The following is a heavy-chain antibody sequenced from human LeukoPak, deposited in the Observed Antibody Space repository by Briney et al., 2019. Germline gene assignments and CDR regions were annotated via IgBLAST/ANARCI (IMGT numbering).Heavy chain of an antibody. D-gene: IGHD3-22*01. CDR3: ARGDYYDSSGYSLYAFDI. CDR2: INPNSGGT. V-gene: IGHV1-2*02. Sequence: ASVKVSCKASGYTFTRYYMHWVRQAPGQGLEWMGWINPNSGGTNYAQKFQGRVTMTRDTSISTAYMELSRLRSDDTAVYYCARGDYYDSSGYSLYAFDIWGQGTMVTVSS. CDR1: GYTFTRYY. J-gene: IGHJ3*02.